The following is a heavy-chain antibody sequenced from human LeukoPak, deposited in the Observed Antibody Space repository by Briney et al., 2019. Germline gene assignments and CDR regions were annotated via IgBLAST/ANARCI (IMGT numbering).Heavy chain of an antibody. J-gene: IGHJ4*02. D-gene: IGHD6-13*01. V-gene: IGHV3-23*01. CDR3: AKDPYSSSWYYFDY. Sequence: GGSLRLSCAASGFTFSSYAMSWVRQAPGKGLEWVSAISGSGGSTYYADSVKGRFTISRDDSENTLYLQMNSLRAEDTALYYCAKDPYSSSWYYFDYWGQGTLVTVSS. CDR1: GFTFSSYA. CDR2: ISGSGGST.